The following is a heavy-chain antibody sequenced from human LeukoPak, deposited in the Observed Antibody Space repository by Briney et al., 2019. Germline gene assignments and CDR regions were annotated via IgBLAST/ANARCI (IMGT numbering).Heavy chain of an antibody. J-gene: IGHJ4*02. CDR2: ISSSGSTI. D-gene: IGHD6-19*01. Sequence: PGGSLRLSCAASGFTFSSYEMNWVRQAPGKGLEWVSYISSSGSTIYYADSVKGRFTISRDNAKNSLYLQMNSLRAEDTAVYYCARDGYSSGWSTQYYFDYWGQGTLVTVSS. V-gene: IGHV3-48*03. CDR1: GFTFSSYE. CDR3: ARDGYSSGWSTQYYFDY.